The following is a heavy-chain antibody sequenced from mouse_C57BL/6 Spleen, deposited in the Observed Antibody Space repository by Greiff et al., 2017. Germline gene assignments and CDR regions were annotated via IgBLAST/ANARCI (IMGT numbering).Heavy chain of an antibody. CDR1: GYTFTDYE. CDR2: IDPETGGT. V-gene: IGHV1-15*01. CDR3: TRDYGSSYWYFEG. J-gene: IGHJ1*03. Sequence: QVQLQQSGAELVRPGASVTLSCKASGYTFTDYEMHWVKQTPVNGLEWIGDIDPETGGTAYNQKFKGKAILTADKSSSTAYMELRSLTSEDSAVYYCTRDYGSSYWYFEGWGTGTTGTVSS. D-gene: IGHD1-1*01.